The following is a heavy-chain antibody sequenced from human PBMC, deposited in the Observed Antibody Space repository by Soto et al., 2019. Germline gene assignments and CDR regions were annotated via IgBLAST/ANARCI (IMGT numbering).Heavy chain of an antibody. Sequence: GGSLRLSCAASGFTFSSYAMSWVRQAPGKGLEWVSAISGSGGSTYYADSVKGRFTISRDNSKNTLYLQMNSLRAEDTAVYYCVKELEPTYYDFWSGPFEPWGQGTLVTVCS. D-gene: IGHD3-3*01. CDR2: ISGSGGST. CDR1: GFTFSSYA. CDR3: VKELEPTYYDFWSGPFEP. J-gene: IGHJ5*02. V-gene: IGHV3-23*01.